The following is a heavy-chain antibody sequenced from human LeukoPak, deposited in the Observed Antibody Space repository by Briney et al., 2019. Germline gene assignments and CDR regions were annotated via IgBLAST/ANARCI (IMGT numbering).Heavy chain of an antibody. CDR2: ISAYNGNT. J-gene: IGHJ4*02. Sequence: GAPVKVSCQASGFPFTSYGISRVRPAPGKGPEWMGWISAYNGNTNYAQKLQGRVTMATDTSTSTAYMELRSLRSDDTAVYYCARVGGRGDYESYWGQGTLVTVSS. V-gene: IGHV1-18*01. CDR1: GFPFTSYG. CDR3: ARVGGRGDYESY. D-gene: IGHD4-17*01.